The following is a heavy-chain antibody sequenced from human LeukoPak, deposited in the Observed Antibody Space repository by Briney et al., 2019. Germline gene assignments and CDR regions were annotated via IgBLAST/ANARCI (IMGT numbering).Heavy chain of an antibody. CDR2: IYTSGST. CDR3: ARDRDLYYYYYYMDV. J-gene: IGHJ6*03. CDR1: GGSISSYY. V-gene: IGHV4-4*07. Sequence: SETLSLTCTVSGGSISSYYWSWIQQPAGKGLEWIGRIYTSGSTNYNPSLKSRVTMSVDTSKNQFSLRLSSVTAADTAVYYCARDRDLYYYYYYMDVWGKGTTVTVSS.